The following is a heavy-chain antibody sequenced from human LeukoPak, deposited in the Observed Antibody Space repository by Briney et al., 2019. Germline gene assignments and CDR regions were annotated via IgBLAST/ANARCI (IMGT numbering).Heavy chain of an antibody. V-gene: IGHV3-48*03. CDR1: GFTFSSYE. CDR2: ISSSGSSI. D-gene: IGHD3-10*01. CDR3: ARDLGYGSGPDWFDP. Sequence: GGSLRLSCAASGFTFSSYEMNWVRQAPGKGLEWVSYISSSGSSIYYADSVKGRFTISRDNAKNSLYLQMNSLKTGDTVVYFCARDLGYGSGPDWFDPWGQGTLVTVSS. J-gene: IGHJ5*02.